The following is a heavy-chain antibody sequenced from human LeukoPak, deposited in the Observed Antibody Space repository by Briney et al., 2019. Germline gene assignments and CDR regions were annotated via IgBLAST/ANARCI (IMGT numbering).Heavy chain of an antibody. D-gene: IGHD3-22*01. CDR1: GYTFTGYY. Sequence: ASVTVSCKASGYTFTGYYIHWVRQAPGQGLEWMGWISANNGNTNYAQKVQGRVTMTTDTSTSTVYMELRSLRSDDTAVYYCARVRYYNISDYYPDFDYWGQGTLVTVSS. V-gene: IGHV1-18*04. CDR2: ISANNGNT. CDR3: ARVRYYNISDYYPDFDY. J-gene: IGHJ4*02.